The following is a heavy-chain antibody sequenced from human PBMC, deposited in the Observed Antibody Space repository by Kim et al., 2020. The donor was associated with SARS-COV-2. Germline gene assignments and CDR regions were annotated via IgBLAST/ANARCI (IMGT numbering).Heavy chain of an antibody. CDR1: GYSFTSYW. Sequence: GESLKISCKGSGYSFTSYWIGWVRQMPGKGLEWMGIIYPGDSDTRYSPSFQGQVTISADKSISTAYLQWSSLKASDTAMYYCAREVNYDILTGFWFDPWGQGTLVTVSS. CDR2: IYPGDSDT. CDR3: AREVNYDILTGFWFDP. V-gene: IGHV5-51*01. D-gene: IGHD3-9*01. J-gene: IGHJ5*02.